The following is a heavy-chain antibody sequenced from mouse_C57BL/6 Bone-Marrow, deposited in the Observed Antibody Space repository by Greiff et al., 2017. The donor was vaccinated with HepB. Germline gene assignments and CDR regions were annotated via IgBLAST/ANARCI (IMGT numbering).Heavy chain of an antibody. J-gene: IGHJ4*01. CDR3: ASDYGSSSSMDY. D-gene: IGHD1-1*01. CDR1: GYSFTGYY. CDR2: INPSTGGT. V-gene: IGHV1-42*01. Sequence: VQLQQSGPELVKPGASVKISCKASGYSFTGYYMNWVKQSPEKSLEWIGEINPSTGGTTYNQKFKAKATLTVDKSSSTAYMQLKSLTSEDSAVYYCASDYGSSSSMDYWGQGTSVTVSS.